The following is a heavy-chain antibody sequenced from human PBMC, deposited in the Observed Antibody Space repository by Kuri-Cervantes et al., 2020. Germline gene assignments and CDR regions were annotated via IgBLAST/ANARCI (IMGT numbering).Heavy chain of an antibody. V-gene: IGHV1-24*01. Sequence: ASVKVSCKVSGYTLTELSMHWVRQAPGKGLEWMGGFDPEDGETIYAQKFQGRVTMTEDTSTDTAYVELSSLRSDDTAVYYCAREGVGVWSSRPYDYWGQGTLVTVSS. J-gene: IGHJ4*02. CDR3: AREGVGVWSSRPYDY. D-gene: IGHD6-13*01. CDR1: GYTLTELS. CDR2: FDPEDGET.